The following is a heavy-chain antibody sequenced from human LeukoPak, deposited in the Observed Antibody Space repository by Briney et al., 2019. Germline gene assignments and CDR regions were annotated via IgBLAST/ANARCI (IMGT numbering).Heavy chain of an antibody. V-gene: IGHV3-7*01. Sequence: GGSLRLSCAASGFSFSSYWMSWARQAPGKGLEWVANIKQDGSEKYYVDSVRGRFTISRDNAKNSLNLQMNSLRAEDTAVYYCAKLAYYESHFDYWGQGTLVTVSS. CDR1: GFSFSSYW. CDR3: AKLAYYESHFDY. D-gene: IGHD3-22*01. J-gene: IGHJ4*02. CDR2: IKQDGSEK.